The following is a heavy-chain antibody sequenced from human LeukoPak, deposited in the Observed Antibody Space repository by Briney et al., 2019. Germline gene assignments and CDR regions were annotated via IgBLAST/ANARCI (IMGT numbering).Heavy chain of an antibody. CDR3: ARGVGLSQNYYCDY. CDR2: IIPIFGTA. V-gene: IGHV1-69*05. J-gene: IGHJ4*02. D-gene: IGHD3-16*02. CDR1: GGTFSSYA. Sequence: SVKVSCKASGGTFSSYAISWVRQAPGQGLEWMGGIIPIFGTANYAQNFQGRVPITTDESTSTAYMELSSLRSEDTAVYYCARGVGLSQNYYCDYWGQGTLVTVSS.